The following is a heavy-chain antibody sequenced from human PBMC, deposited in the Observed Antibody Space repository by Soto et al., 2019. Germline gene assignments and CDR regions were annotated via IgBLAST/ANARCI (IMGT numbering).Heavy chain of an antibody. Sequence: ASVKVSCKASGYTFTSYAMHWVRQAPGQRLEWMGWINAGNGNTKYSQKFEGRVTITRDTSASTAYMELSSLRSEDTAVYYCARDLNYYDSSGYPIYYYYGMDVWGQGTTVTVSS. D-gene: IGHD3-22*01. V-gene: IGHV1-3*01. CDR2: INAGNGNT. J-gene: IGHJ6*02. CDR3: ARDLNYYDSSGYPIYYYYGMDV. CDR1: GYTFTSYA.